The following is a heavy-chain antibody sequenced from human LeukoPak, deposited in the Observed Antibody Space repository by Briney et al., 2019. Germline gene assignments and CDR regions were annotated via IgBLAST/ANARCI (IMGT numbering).Heavy chain of an antibody. V-gene: IGHV4-38-2*01. J-gene: IGHJ4*02. CDR1: GYSINSGYY. Sequence: PSETLSLTCAVSGYSINSGYYWGWIRQPPGKGLEGIGNIYRSGSTYYNPSLKSRLTISVDTSKNQFSLKLSSVAAADTAVYYCARRLAVAGFDYWGQGTLVTVSS. D-gene: IGHD6-19*01. CDR2: IYRSGST. CDR3: ARRLAVAGFDY.